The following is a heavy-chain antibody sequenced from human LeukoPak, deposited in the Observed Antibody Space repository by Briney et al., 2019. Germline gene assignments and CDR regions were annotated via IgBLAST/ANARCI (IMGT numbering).Heavy chain of an antibody. CDR3: AKDTGDSSGCLDY. CDR2: ISWSSGDI. CDR1: GFTFDDYA. J-gene: IGHJ4*02. Sequence: GGSLRLSCAASGFTFDDYAMHWVRQAPGKGLEWVSGISWSSGDIGYADSVKGRFTISRDNAKNSLYLQMNSLRAEDTALYYCAKDTGDSSGCLDYWGQGTLVTVSS. V-gene: IGHV3-9*01. D-gene: IGHD6-19*01.